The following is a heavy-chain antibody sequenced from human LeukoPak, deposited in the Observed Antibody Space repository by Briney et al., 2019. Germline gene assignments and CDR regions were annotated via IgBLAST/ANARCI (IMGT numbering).Heavy chain of an antibody. J-gene: IGHJ4*02. D-gene: IGHD3-22*01. CDR2: ISGSGGST. Sequence: PGGSLRLSCAASGFTFSSYAMSWVRQAPGKGLEWVSAISGSGGSTYYADSVKGRFTISRDNSKNTLYLQMNSLRTEDTAVYYCAKFSIYYDRSGDYWGQGTLVTVSS. CDR1: GFTFSSYA. V-gene: IGHV3-23*01. CDR3: AKFSIYYDRSGDY.